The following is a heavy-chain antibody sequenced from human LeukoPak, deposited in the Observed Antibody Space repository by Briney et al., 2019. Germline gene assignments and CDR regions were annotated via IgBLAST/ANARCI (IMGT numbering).Heavy chain of an antibody. CDR1: GYTFTSYG. J-gene: IGHJ5*02. CDR2: ISAYNGNT. CDR3: ARDRGLDIVVVPAKIGFDP. Sequence: GASVKVSCKASGYTFTSYGISWVRQAPGQGLEWMGWISAYNGNTNYAQKLQGRVTMTTDTSTSTAYMELRSLRSDDTAVYYCARDRGLDIVVVPAKIGFDPWGQGTLVTVSS. V-gene: IGHV1-18*01. D-gene: IGHD2-2*03.